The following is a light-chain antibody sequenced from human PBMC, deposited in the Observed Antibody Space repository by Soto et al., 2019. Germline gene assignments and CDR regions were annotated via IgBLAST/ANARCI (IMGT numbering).Light chain of an antibody. CDR1: QDISSSY. J-gene: IGKJ1*01. CDR2: GAS. Sequence: EIVLTQSPGTLSLSPGERATLSCRASQDISSSYLAWYQQKLGQVPRLLIYGASSRATGIPDRFSGSGSGTDFTLTISRLEPEDFAVYYCQQYGASPPWTFGQGTKVEIK. CDR3: QQYGASPPWT. V-gene: IGKV3-20*01.